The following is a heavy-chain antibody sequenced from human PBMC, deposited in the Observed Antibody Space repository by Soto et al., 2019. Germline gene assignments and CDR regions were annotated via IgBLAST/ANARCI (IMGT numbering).Heavy chain of an antibody. J-gene: IGHJ6*02. V-gene: IGHV4-59*01. Sequence: ASETLSLTCSVSGGSISSYYWSWIRQPPGKGLEWIGYIYYSGSTSYNPSLKSRVTISVDTSKNQFSLKLRSVTAADTAVYYCARQRTYYYYGMDVWGQGTTVTVSS. D-gene: IGHD1-7*01. CDR2: IYYSGST. CDR3: ARQRTYYYYGMDV. CDR1: GGSISSYY.